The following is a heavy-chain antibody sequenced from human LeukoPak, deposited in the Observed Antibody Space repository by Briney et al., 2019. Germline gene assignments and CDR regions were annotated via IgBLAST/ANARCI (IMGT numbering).Heavy chain of an antibody. J-gene: IGHJ6*02. CDR3: AREEVLRFGQYAMDV. V-gene: IGHV1-18*01. CDR2: ISTYNANT. D-gene: IGHD3-10*01. Sequence: ASVKVSCKASGYTFTDSGITWVRQAPGQGLEWMGWISTYNANTNYEQKFQGRVTMTTDTSTSTAYMELRSLRSDDTAVYYCAREEVLRFGQYAMDVWGQGTTVTVSS. CDR1: GYTFTDSG.